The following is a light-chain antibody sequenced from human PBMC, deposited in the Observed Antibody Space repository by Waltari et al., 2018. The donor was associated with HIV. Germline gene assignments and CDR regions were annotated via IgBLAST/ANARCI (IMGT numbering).Light chain of an antibody. V-gene: IGLV3-21*04. CDR3: QVWDSSSDHVL. Sequence: SSLLTQIPSVSGAPGQTARMTCGGNNIERKSVNWDQQKPGQAPLLVIYYDSDRPSGIPGRFSGSNSGNTATLTISRVGDGDEADYYCQVWDSSSDHVLFGGGTRLTVL. CDR2: YDS. J-gene: IGLJ2*01. CDR1: NIERKS.